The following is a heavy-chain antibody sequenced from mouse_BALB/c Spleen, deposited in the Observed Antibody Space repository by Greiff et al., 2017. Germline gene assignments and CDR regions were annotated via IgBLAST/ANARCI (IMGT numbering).Heavy chain of an antibody. V-gene: IGHV5-9-4*01. J-gene: IGHJ4*01. CDR3: ARAYYGNYYAMDY. D-gene: IGHD2-10*01. CDR1: GFTFSSYA. CDR2: ISSGGSYT. Sequence: EVHLVESGGGLVKPGGSLKLSCAASGFTFSSYAMSWVRQSPEKRLEWVAEISSGGSYTYYPDTVTGRFTISRDNAKNTLYLEMSSLRSEDTAMYYCARAYYGNYYAMDYWGQGTSVTVSS.